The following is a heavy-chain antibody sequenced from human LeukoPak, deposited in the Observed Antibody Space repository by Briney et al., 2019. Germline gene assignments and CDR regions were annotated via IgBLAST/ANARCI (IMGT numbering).Heavy chain of an antibody. CDR1: GFTFSNYA. Sequence: GGSLRLSCAASGFTFSNYAMSWLRQAPGKGLEWGSAITGSGAVTYYADPVKGRFTISRDNSKNTLYLQLDSRSAEDTAVYYCVQWGAYDGVTGYEVPDYWGQGSLVTVS. J-gene: IGHJ4*02. CDR3: VQWGAYDGVTGYEVPDY. D-gene: IGHD3-9*01. CDR2: ITGSGAVT. V-gene: IGHV3-23*01.